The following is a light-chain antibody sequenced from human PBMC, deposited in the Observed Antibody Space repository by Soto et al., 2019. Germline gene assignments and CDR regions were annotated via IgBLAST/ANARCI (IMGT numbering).Light chain of an antibody. Sequence: DILMTQSPDSLGMSLGERATINCKSSQNILYKSKNKNYLAWYQQKPGQPPKLLIYWASTRESGVPDRFSGSGSGTDFTLTINCLQAEDVAVYYCQQYYDSPRTFGQGTKVDIK. J-gene: IGKJ1*01. CDR3: QQYYDSPRT. V-gene: IGKV4-1*01. CDR2: WAS. CDR1: QNILYKSKNKNY.